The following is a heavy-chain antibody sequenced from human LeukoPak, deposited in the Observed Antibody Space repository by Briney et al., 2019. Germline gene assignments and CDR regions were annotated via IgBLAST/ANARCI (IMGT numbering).Heavy chain of an antibody. D-gene: IGHD3-22*01. J-gene: IGHJ6*02. CDR3: ARMGGYYDSNDPSLDMDV. V-gene: IGHV3-64*01. CDR1: GFTFSRYP. Sequence: PGGSLRLSCAASGFTFSRYPMHWVRQAPGKGLEYVSGISSSGGSTYYANSVKARFTISRDNSKHILYLQMGSLGAEDMAVYYCARMGGYYDSNDPSLDMDVWGQGTTVTVSS. CDR2: ISSSGGST.